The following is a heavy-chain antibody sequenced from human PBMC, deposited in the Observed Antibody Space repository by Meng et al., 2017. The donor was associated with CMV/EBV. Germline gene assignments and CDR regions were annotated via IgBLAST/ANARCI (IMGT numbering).Heavy chain of an antibody. CDR3: VRDRRGNGGGTRGFDY. CDR2: IHNNCDT. J-gene: IGHJ4*02. Sequence: EVQPVGSGGGWIQPGGSLRLCCATSAFRVSGNFMRWVRQAPGRGLEWVSIIHNNCDTYYADSVRGRFTISRDSSKNTLYLQMNSLRAEDTALYYCVRDRRGNGGGTRGFDYWGQGTLVTVSS. D-gene: IGHD1-1*01. V-gene: IGHV3-53*01. CDR1: AFRVSGNF.